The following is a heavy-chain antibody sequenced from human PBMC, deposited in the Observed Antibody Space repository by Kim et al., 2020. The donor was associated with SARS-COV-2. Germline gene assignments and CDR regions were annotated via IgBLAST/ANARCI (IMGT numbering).Heavy chain of an antibody. CDR2: IYPGDSDT. J-gene: IGHJ6*02. Sequence: GESLKISCKGSGYSFTSYWIGWVRQMPGKGLEWMGIIYPGDSDTRYRPSFQGQVTISADKSISTAYLQWSSLKASDTAMYYCARLLPWFGELMGGYYYYYGMDVWGQGTTVTVSS. CDR1: GYSFTSYW. V-gene: IGHV5-51*01. CDR3: ARLLPWFGELMGGYYYYYGMDV. D-gene: IGHD3-10*01.